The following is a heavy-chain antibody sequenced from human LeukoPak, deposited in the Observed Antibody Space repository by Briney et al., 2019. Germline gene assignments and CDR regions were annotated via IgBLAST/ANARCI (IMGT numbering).Heavy chain of an antibody. CDR3: AIGAGRDGYDAFDI. CDR1: GGTFSSYA. V-gene: IGHV1-69*05. CDR2: IIPIFGTA. J-gene: IGHJ3*02. Sequence: GSSVTVSFKASGGTFSSYAISWVRQAPGQGLGWMGGIIPIFGTANYAQKFQGRVTITTHESTSTAYIKLSSLRSEDTAMYYCAIGAGRDGYDAFDIWGQGTMVTVSS. D-gene: IGHD5-24*01.